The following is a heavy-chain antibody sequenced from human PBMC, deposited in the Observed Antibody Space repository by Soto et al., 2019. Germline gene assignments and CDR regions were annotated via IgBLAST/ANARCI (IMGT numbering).Heavy chain of an antibody. J-gene: IGHJ5*02. CDR2: IGTAGDT. D-gene: IGHD3-22*01. CDR3: ARQSSDSSGYYTGYWFDP. Sequence: GGSLRLSCAASGFTFSSYDMHWVRQATGKGLEWVSAIGTAGDTYYPGSVKGRFTISRENAKNSLYLQMNSLRAEDTAVYYCARQSSDSSGYYTGYWFDPWGQGTLVTVSS. CDR1: GFTFSSYD. V-gene: IGHV3-13*01.